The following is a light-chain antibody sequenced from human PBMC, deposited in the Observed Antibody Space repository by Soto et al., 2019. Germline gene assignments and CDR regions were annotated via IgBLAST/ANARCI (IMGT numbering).Light chain of an antibody. CDR3: MQGTHWTPT. CDR1: QSLVYSDGNAY. Sequence: DVVMTQSPLSLPVTLGQPASISCRSSQSLVYSDGNAYLSWFQQRPGQSPRRLIYRTSNRYSGEPDRFSGSGSGTDFTLIINRVEAEDVVVYYCMQGTHWTPTFGRGTKVEIK. V-gene: IGKV2-30*01. J-gene: IGKJ1*01. CDR2: RTS.